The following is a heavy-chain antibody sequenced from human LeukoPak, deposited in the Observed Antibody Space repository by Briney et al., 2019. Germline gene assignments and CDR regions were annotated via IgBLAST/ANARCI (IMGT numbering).Heavy chain of an antibody. CDR3: ARDPRMSATTTWFDP. J-gene: IGHJ5*02. Sequence: ASVKVSCKASGYTFTSYYIHWVRQAPGQGLEWMGIINPSGGSTRYAQKFQGRVTMTRDTSTKTVYMEMSSLRSEDTAVYYCARDPRMSATTTWFDPWGQGTLVTVSS. D-gene: IGHD1-7*01. CDR2: INPSGGST. V-gene: IGHV1-46*01. CDR1: GYTFTSYY.